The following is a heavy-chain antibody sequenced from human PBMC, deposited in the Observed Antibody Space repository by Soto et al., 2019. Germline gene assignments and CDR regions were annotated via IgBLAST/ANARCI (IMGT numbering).Heavy chain of an antibody. CDR3: ARDDYYGSGTNPLGMDV. CDR1: GGTFSSYA. CDR2: IIPIFGTA. Sequence: SVKVSCKASGGTFSSYAISWVRQAPGQGLEWMGGIIPIFGTANYAQKFQGRVTITADESTSTAYMELSSLRSEDTAVYYCARDDYYGSGTNPLGMDVWGQGTTVTVSS. J-gene: IGHJ6*02. V-gene: IGHV1-69*13. D-gene: IGHD3-10*01.